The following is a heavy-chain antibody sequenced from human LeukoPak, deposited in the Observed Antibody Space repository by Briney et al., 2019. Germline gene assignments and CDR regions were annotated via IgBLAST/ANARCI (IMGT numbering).Heavy chain of an antibody. J-gene: IGHJ4*02. CDR1: GGSFSGYY. V-gene: IGHV4-34*01. CDR2: TNHSGST. D-gene: IGHD5-18*01. CDR3: AREPPVDTAYYFDY. Sequence: PSETLSLTCAVYGGSFSGYYWSWIRQPPGKGLEWIGETNHSGSTNYNPSLKSRVTISVDTSKNQFSLKLSSVTAADTAVYYCAREPPVDTAYYFDYWGQGTLVTVSS.